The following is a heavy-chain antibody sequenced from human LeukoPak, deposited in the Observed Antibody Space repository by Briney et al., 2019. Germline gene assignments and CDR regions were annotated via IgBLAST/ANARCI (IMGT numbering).Heavy chain of an antibody. Sequence: SETLSLTCTVSGCSISTYYWSWVRQAAGKGLEWIGRIYTSGITNYNPSLKNRLTMSLDTSKNQFSLNLSSVTAADTAMYYCARNDLDCWGRGTLVPVSS. D-gene: IGHD3-16*01. CDR2: IYTSGIT. CDR1: GCSISTYY. V-gene: IGHV4-4*07. J-gene: IGHJ4*02. CDR3: ARNDLDC.